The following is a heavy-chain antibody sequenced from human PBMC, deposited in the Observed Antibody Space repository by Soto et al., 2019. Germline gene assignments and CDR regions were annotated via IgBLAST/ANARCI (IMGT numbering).Heavy chain of an antibody. CDR1: GFPFSNYA. CDR2: IWYDGSNK. D-gene: IGHD1-26*01. CDR3: TRDPYGGSRYYFDS. V-gene: IGHV3-33*01. Sequence: LRLSCAASGFPFSNYAMHWVRQAPGKGLEWVAVIWYDGSNKYYADSVKGRFTISKDNSQNTLYLQMNSLRAEDTAVYYCTRDPYGGSRYYFDSWGQGTLVTVSS. J-gene: IGHJ4*02.